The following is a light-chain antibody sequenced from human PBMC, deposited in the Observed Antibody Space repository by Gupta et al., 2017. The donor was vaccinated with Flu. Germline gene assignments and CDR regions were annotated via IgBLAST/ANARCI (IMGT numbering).Light chain of an antibody. J-gene: IGKJ2*01. CDR1: QTVAGSF. Sequence: LSLSPGERTTLSCRPSQTVAGSFLAWYQQQPGQAPRLLIYGASSRAPGVPDRFSGSGYGTDFTLTISRREPEDFAVYYCQRYGNSPAYTFGQGTKLEI. V-gene: IGKV3-20*01. CDR2: GAS. CDR3: QRYGNSPAYT.